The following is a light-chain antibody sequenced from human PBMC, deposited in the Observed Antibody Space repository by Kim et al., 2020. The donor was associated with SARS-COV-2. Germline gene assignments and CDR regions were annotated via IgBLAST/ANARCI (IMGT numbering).Light chain of an antibody. CDR3: SSYTSSSNVV. V-gene: IGLV2-18*02. Sequence: QSALTQPPSVSGSPGQSVTICCTGTSSDVGSYNRVSWYQQPPGTAPKLMIYEVSNRPSGVPDRFSGSKSGNTSSLTISGLQAEDEADYYCSSYTSSSNVVFGGGTQLTVL. CDR2: EVS. CDR1: SSDVGSYNR. J-gene: IGLJ2*01.